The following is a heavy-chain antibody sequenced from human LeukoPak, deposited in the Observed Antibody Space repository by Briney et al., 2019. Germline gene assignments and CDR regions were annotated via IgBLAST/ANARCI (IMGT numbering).Heavy chain of an antibody. CDR3: ARDPYGSGSYYTY. J-gene: IGHJ4*02. Sequence: ASMKVSCKASGYTFTGYYMHWVRQAPGQGLEWKGWINPNSGGTNYAQKFQGRVTMTRDTSISTAYMELSRLRSDDTAVYYCARDPYGSGSYYTYWGQGTLVTVSS. D-gene: IGHD3-10*01. V-gene: IGHV1-2*02. CDR2: INPNSGGT. CDR1: GYTFTGYY.